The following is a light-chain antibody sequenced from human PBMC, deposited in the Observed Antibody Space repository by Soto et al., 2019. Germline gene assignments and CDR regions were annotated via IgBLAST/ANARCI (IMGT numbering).Light chain of an antibody. J-gene: IGKJ4*01. CDR1: QGISSH. CDR2: AAS. Sequence: IQLTQSPSSLSASLGDRATLSCRASQGISSHLAWYQQKPGKAPKLLIYAASTLQSGVPSRFSGSGSGTDFTLTISSLQPEDFATYYCQQHNRYPLTFGEGTKLDIK. CDR3: QQHNRYPLT. V-gene: IGKV1-9*01.